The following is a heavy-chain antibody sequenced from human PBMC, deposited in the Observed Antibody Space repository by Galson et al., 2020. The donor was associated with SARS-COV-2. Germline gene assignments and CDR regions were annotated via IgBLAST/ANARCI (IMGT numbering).Heavy chain of an antibody. V-gene: IGHV3-30*16. J-gene: IGHJ6*03. CDR3: ASDLLGNYMDV. D-gene: IGHD1-26*01. Sequence: GESLKISCAAPGFTFSNYAFHWVRQAPGKVLEWVAVISYDERNIQYADSVKGRFSISRDNSMNTLHLQMNSLRAEDTAVYYCASDLLGNYMDVWGKGTTVTVSS. CDR2: ISYDERNI. CDR1: GFTFSNYA.